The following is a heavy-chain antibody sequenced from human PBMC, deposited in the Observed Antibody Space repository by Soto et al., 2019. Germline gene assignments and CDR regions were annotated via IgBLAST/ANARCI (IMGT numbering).Heavy chain of an antibody. Sequence: SETLSLTCTVSGGSISSGGYYWSWIRQHPGKGLESIGYIHYSGSTYYNPSLKSRITISVDTSKNQFSLKLSSVTAADTAVYFCARAPSNYNLLTPSCFDSWGQGPLVTVSS. J-gene: IGHJ4*02. CDR2: IHYSGST. CDR1: GGSISSGGYY. D-gene: IGHD3-9*01. V-gene: IGHV4-31*03. CDR3: ARAPSNYNLLTPSCFDS.